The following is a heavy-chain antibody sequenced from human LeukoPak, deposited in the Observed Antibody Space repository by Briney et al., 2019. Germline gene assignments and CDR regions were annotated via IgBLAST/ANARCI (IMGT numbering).Heavy chain of an antibody. CDR2: INPKSGDT. J-gene: IGHJ4*02. CDR1: GYTFIAYY. D-gene: IGHD3-16*01. CDR3: ATEGQVGDWDSLDY. Sequence: ASVKVSCKASGYTFIAYYMHWVRQAPGQGLEWMGWINPKSGDTNYAQKFQGRVTMTRDTSISTAYMELSRLRSDDTAIYYCATEGQVGDWDSLDYWGQGTLVTVSS. V-gene: IGHV1-2*02.